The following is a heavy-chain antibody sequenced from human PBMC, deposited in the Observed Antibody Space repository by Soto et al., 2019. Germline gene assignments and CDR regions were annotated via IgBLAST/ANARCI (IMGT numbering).Heavy chain of an antibody. J-gene: IGHJ4*02. CDR3: ARDDYPYYDDSSGYHFAY. CDR1: GFTFSSYG. D-gene: IGHD3-22*01. Sequence: PGGSLRLSCAASGFTFSSYGMHWVRQAPGKGLEWVAVIWYDGSNKYYADSVKGRFTISRDNAKNSLYLQMNSLRAEDTAVYYCARDDYPYYDDSSGYHFAYWGQGTLVTVSS. CDR2: IWYDGSNK. V-gene: IGHV3-33*01.